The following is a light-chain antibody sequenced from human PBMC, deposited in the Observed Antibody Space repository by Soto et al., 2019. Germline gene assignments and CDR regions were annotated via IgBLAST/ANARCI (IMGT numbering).Light chain of an antibody. V-gene: IGKV1-6*01. CDR3: LQDYSYPAT. CDR1: QGIHND. CDR2: ATS. Sequence: AVHMTQSPSSLSASLGDRVTITCRASQGIHNDLGWYQQKPGKAPKLLIYATSTLQCGVPSRFSGSGSGTDFTLTINSLQPEDFATYYCLQDYSYPATFGAGTKVDIK. J-gene: IGKJ4*01.